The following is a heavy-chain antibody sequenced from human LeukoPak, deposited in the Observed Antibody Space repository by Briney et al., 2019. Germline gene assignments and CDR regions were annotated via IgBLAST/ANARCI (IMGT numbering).Heavy chain of an antibody. CDR2: IYYSGST. CDR3: ARVGYFRPVGWFDP. V-gene: IGHV4-59*01. J-gene: IGHJ5*02. CDR1: GGSISSYY. Sequence: SETLSLTCTVSGGSISSYYWSWIRQPPGKGLEWIGYIYYSGSTNYTPSLKSRVTISVDTSKSQFSLKLSSVTAADTAVYYCARVGYFRPVGWFDPWGQGTLVTVSS. D-gene: IGHD1-1*01.